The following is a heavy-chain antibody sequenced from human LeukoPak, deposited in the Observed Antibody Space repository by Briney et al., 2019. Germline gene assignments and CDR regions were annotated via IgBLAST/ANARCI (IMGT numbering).Heavy chain of an antibody. V-gene: IGHV3-21*01. D-gene: IGHD3-22*01. CDR3: AREVSEGFGF. J-gene: IGHJ4*02. Sequence: GGSLRLSCAASGFTFSSYAMHWVRQAPGKGLEWVSSFGTRSTSVYHAGSVKGRFAISRDNAKNSLYLQMNSLRAEDTALYYCAREVSEGFGFWGQGTLVTVSS. CDR2: FGTRSTSV. CDR1: GFTFSSYA.